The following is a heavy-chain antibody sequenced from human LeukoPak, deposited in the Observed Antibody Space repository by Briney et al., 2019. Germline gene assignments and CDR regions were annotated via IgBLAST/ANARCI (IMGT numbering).Heavy chain of an antibody. V-gene: IGHV4-59*01. Sequence: SETLSLTCTVSGGSISSYYWSWIRQPPGKGLEWIGYIYYSGSTYYNPSLKSRVTISVDTSKNQFSLKLSSVTAADTAVYYCARDFDGGNWSGYFDLWGRGTLVTVSS. J-gene: IGHJ2*01. CDR3: ARDFDGGNWSGYFDL. CDR2: IYYSGST. CDR1: GGSISSYY. D-gene: IGHD4-23*01.